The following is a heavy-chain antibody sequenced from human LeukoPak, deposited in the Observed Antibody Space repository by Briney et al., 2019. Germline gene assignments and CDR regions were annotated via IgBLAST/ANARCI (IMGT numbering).Heavy chain of an antibody. J-gene: IGHJ4*02. D-gene: IGHD6-13*01. V-gene: IGHV4-39*07. CDR1: GGSISSYY. CDR2: IYYSGST. CDR3: ARFLLRAAAGYDY. Sequence: SETLSLTCTVSGGSISSYYWGWIRQPPGKGLEWIGSIYYSGSTYYNPSLKSRVTISVDTSKNQFSLKLSSVTAADTAVYYCARFLLRAAAGYDYWGQGTLVTVSS.